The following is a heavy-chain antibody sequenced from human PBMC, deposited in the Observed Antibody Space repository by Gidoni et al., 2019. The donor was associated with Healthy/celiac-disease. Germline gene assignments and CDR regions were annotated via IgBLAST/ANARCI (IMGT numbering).Heavy chain of an antibody. CDR1: GFTFSSYS. J-gene: IGHJ4*02. D-gene: IGHD3-3*01. CDR2: ISSSSSYI. CDR3: ARENPTIFGVVTPDFDY. Sequence: EVQLVESGGGLVKPGGSLRLSCAASGFTFSSYSMNWVRQAPGKGLEWVSSISSSSSYIYYADSVKGRFTISRDNAKNSLYLQMNSLRAEDTAVYYCARENPTIFGVVTPDFDYWGQGTLVTVSS. V-gene: IGHV3-21*01.